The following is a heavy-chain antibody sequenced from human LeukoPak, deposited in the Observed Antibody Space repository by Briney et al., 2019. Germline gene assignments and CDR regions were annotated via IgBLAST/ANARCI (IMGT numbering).Heavy chain of an antibody. CDR2: ICWNSGSI. Sequence: PGGSLRLSCAASGFTFDDYAMHLVRQAPGKGLEGVSGICWNSGSIGYADSVKGRFTISRDNAKNSLYLQMNSLRAEDTALYYCAKGYSSSWLRRGYFDYWGQGTLVTVSS. V-gene: IGHV3-9*01. J-gene: IGHJ4*02. CDR3: AKGYSSSWLRRGYFDY. CDR1: GFTFDDYA. D-gene: IGHD6-13*01.